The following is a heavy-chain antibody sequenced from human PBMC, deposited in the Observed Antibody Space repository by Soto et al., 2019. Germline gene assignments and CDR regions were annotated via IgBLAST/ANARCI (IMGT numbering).Heavy chain of an antibody. CDR2: ISSSSSTI. Sequence: EVQLVESGGGLVQPGGSLRLSCAASGFTFSSYSMNWVRQAPGKGLEWVSYISSSSSTIYYADSVKGRFTISRDNAKNALYLQRNSLRDGGTAGYYCARERAVGIAGALNGFDPWGQGTLVTVSS. J-gene: IGHJ5*02. D-gene: IGHD6-19*01. CDR1: GFTFSSYS. V-gene: IGHV3-48*02. CDR3: ARERAVGIAGALNGFDP.